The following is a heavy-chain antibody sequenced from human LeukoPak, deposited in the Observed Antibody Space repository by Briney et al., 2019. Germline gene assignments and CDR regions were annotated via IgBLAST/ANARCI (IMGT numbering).Heavy chain of an antibody. CDR1: GFTFSNYG. J-gene: IGHJ4*02. CDR3: AKDVSRGWYPDY. Sequence: GRSLRLSCAASGFTFSNYGMHWVRQAPGKGLEWVAVISYDGSNKYYADSVKGRFTISRDNSKNTLYLQMNSLRAEDTAVYYCAKDVSRGWYPDYWGQGTLVTVSS. V-gene: IGHV3-30*18. CDR2: ISYDGSNK. D-gene: IGHD6-19*01.